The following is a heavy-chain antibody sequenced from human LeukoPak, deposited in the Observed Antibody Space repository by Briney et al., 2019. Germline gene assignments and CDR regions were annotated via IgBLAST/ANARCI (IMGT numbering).Heavy chain of an antibody. Sequence: MSGGSLRLSCAASGFTFSSYGMHWVRQAPGKGLEWVSSISSSSSYIYYADSVKGRFTISRDNAKNSLYLQMNSLRAEDTAVYYCARDPCGLAETPVWFGESGTSYPWGQGTLVTVSS. CDR2: ISSSSSYI. D-gene: IGHD3-10*01. V-gene: IGHV3-21*01. CDR3: ARDPCGLAETPVWFGESGTSYP. J-gene: IGHJ5*02. CDR1: GFTFSSYG.